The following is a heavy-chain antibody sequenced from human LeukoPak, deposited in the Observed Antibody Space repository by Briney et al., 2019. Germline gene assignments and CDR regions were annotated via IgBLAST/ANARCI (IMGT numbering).Heavy chain of an antibody. CDR2: IKGDGSDK. D-gene: IGHD3-10*01. J-gene: IGHJ4*02. V-gene: IGHV3-7*02. Sequence: PGGSLRLSCVASGFAFSSYWMSWVRQAPGKGPEWVANIKGDGSDKYYLDSLKGRFTVSRDNAKNSLYLQVNGLRGDDTAIYYCARPFGSGTYYQFGLWGQGTLVTVSS. CDR3: ARPFGSGTYYQFGL. CDR1: GFAFSSYW.